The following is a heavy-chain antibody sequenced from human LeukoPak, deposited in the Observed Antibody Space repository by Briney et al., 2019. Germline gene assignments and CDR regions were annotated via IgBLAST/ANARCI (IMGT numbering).Heavy chain of an antibody. CDR2: IYYSGST. V-gene: IGHV4-39*07. D-gene: IGHD3-10*01. CDR3: ASHYYGSGSRYYYYYYMDV. CDR1: GGSISSSSYY. J-gene: IGHJ6*03. Sequence: SETLSLTCTVSGGSISSSSYYWGWIRQPPGKGLEWIGSIYYSGSTYYNPSLKSRVTISVDTSKNQFSLKLSSVTAADTAMYYCASHYYGSGSRYYYYYYMDVWGKGTTVTVSS.